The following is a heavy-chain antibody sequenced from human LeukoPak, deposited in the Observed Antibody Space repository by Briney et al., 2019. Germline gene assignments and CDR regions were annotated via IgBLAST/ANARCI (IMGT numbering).Heavy chain of an antibody. D-gene: IGHD6-25*01. CDR2: IYHSGST. Sequence: PSETLSLTCTVSGYSISSGYYWGWIRQPPGKGLEWIGSIYHSGSTYYNPSLKSRVTISVDTSKNQFSLKLSSVTAADTAVYYCARLSRERLVDIWGQGTMVTVSS. CDR3: ARLSRERLVDI. CDR1: GYSISSGYY. J-gene: IGHJ3*02. V-gene: IGHV4-38-2*02.